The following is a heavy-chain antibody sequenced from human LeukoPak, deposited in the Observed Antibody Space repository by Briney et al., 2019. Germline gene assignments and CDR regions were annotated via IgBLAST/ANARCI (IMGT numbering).Heavy chain of an antibody. CDR3: GRVSVVSPGAIDY. V-gene: IGHV3-72*01. CDR2: VRTKGHTYST. D-gene: IGHD2-2*01. CDR1: GFTLSDHY. Sequence: GGSLRLSCAAFGFTLSDHYMDWIRQGPGKGLEWVGRVRTKGHTYSTEYATSVRGIFTISRDDSKNSLYLQMNSLKTEDTAVYFCGRVSVVSPGAIDYWGQGTLVTVSS. J-gene: IGHJ4*01.